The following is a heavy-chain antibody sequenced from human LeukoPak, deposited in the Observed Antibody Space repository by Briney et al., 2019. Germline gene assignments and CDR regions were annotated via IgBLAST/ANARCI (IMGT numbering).Heavy chain of an antibody. J-gene: IGHJ4*02. CDR3: ASSSWRGNYFDY. D-gene: IGHD6-13*01. V-gene: IGHV3-30-3*01. CDR1: GFTFSSYA. CDR2: ISYDGSNK. Sequence: GGSLRLSCAASGFTFSSYAMHWVRQAPGKGLEWVAVISYDGSNKYYADSVKGRFTISRDNAKNSLYLQMNSLRAEDTAVYYCASSSWRGNYFDYWGQGTLVTVSS.